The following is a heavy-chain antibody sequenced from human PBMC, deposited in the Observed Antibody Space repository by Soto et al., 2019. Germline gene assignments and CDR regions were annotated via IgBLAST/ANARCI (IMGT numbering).Heavy chain of an antibody. CDR3: ARLGTNWNFDY. J-gene: IGHJ4*02. D-gene: IGHD1-20*01. CDR1: GGSISSSSYY. V-gene: IGHV4-39*01. CDR2: IYYSGST. Sequence: SETLSLTCTVSGGSISSSSYYWGWIRQPPGKGLEWIGSIYYSGSTYYNPSLKSRVTMSVDTSKNEFSLKLSSVTAADTAVYYCARLGTNWNFDYWGQGTLVTVSS.